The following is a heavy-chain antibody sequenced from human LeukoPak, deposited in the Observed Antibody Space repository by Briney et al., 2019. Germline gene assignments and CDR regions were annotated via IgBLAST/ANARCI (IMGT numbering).Heavy chain of an antibody. J-gene: IGHJ4*02. V-gene: IGHV1-46*01. D-gene: IGHD4-17*01. CDR1: GYTFTSYY. CDR2: INPSGGST. CDR3: ARADYDYGDYGYFDY. Sequence: ASVTVSCKASGYTFTSYYMHWVRQAPGQGLEWMGIINPSGGSTSYAQKFQGRVTMTRDMSTSTVYMELSSLRSEDTAVYYCARADYDYGDYGYFDYWGQGTLVTVSS.